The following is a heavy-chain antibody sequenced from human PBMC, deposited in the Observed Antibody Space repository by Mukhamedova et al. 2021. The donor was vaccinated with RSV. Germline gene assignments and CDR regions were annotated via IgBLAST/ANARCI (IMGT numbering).Heavy chain of an antibody. CDR3: VRLRRFGSGSYWDY. CDR2: IYPGDSDT. D-gene: IGHD3-10*01. Sequence: EYMGIIYPGDSDTRYRPSFKGQVTISADKSNRTAYLQWTTLKASDTGMYYCVRLRRFGSGSYWDYWGQGTLVSVSS. V-gene: IGHV5-51*01. J-gene: IGHJ4*02.